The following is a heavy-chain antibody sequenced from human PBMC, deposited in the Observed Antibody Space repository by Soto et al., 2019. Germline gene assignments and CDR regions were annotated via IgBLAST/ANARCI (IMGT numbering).Heavy chain of an antibody. CDR1: GFTFNTYW. CDR3: LRGYYMDV. V-gene: IGHV3-7*01. CDR2: IDQDGSEK. J-gene: IGHJ6*03. D-gene: IGHD3-10*01. Sequence: EAHLVESGGGLVQPGGSLRLSCAASGFTFNTYWMNWVRQAAGKGLEWVANIDQDGSEKYYVDSVKGRFTISRDNTKNSLYLQMNSLKAEDTAVYYCLRGYYMDVWGKGTTVTVSS.